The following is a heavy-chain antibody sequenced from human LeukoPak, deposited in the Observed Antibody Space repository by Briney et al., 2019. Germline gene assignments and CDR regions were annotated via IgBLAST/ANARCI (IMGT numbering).Heavy chain of an antibody. J-gene: IGHJ4*02. CDR1: GYTFTGYY. D-gene: IGHD2-8*01. V-gene: IGHV1-2*02. CDR3: ARIGASGGFNGVFDF. CDR2: INPNSGGT. Sequence: ASVKVSCKASGYTFTGYYMHWVRQAPGQGLEWMGWINPNSGGTNYAQKFQGRVTMTRDTSISTAYMELSRLRSDDTAVYYCARIGASGGFNGVFDFWGQGTLVTVSS.